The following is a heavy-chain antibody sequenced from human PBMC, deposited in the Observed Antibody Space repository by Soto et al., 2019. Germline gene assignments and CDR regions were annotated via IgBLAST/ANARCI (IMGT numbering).Heavy chain of an antibody. CDR1: GGTFSSYA. CDR2: IIPIFGTA. D-gene: IGHD2-8*01. V-gene: IGHV1-69*12. Sequence: QVQLVQSGAEVKKPGSSVKVSCKASGGTFSSYAISWVLQAPGHGLEWMGGIIPIFGTADYAQKFQGRFTITADDFTSTAYMELSSLRSEDTAVYYCARHLGCNHYYYGMDVWGQGTTVTVSS. J-gene: IGHJ6*02. CDR3: ARHLGCNHYYYGMDV.